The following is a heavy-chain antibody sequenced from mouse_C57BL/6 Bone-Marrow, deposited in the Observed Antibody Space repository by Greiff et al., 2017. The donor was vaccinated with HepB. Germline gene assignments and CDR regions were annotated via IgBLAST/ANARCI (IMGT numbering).Heavy chain of an antibody. CDR3: ARGFYYGNLGDFDY. CDR1: GYTFTSYW. Sequence: QVQLQQPGAELVMPGASVKLSCKASGYTFTSYWMHWVKQRPGQGLEWIGEIVPSDSYTNYNQKFKGKSTLTVDKSSSTAYMQLSSLTSEDSAVYYCARGFYYGNLGDFDYWGQGTTLTVSS. CDR2: IVPSDSYT. D-gene: IGHD2-1*01. V-gene: IGHV1-69*01. J-gene: IGHJ2*01.